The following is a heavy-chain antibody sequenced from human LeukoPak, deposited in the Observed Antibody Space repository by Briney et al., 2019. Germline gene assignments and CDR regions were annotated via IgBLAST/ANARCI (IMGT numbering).Heavy chain of an antibody. Sequence: SVKVSCKASGGTFSSYAISWVRQAPGQGLEWMGGIIPIFGTANYARKFQGRVTITADESTSTAYMELSSLRSEDTAVYYCARPRHVTGYYTGPYYYYKDVWGKGTTVTVSS. CDR3: ARPRHVTGYYTGPYYYYKDV. D-gene: IGHD3/OR15-3a*01. CDR2: IIPIFGTA. CDR1: GGTFSSYA. J-gene: IGHJ6*03. V-gene: IGHV1-69*01.